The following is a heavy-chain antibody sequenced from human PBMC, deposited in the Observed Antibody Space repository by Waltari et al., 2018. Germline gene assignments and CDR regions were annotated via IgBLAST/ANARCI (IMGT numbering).Heavy chain of an antibody. CDR3: ARAAYSSSWPNWYFDL. CDR1: GFTVSSNY. D-gene: IGHD6-13*01. CDR2: IYSGGST. Sequence: EVQLVESGGGLIQPGGSLRLSCAASGFTVSSNYMSWVRPAPGKGLEWVSVIYSGGSTYYADSVKGRFTISRDNSKNTLYLQMNSLRAEDTAVYYCARAAYSSSWPNWYFDLWGRGTLVTVSS. V-gene: IGHV3-53*01. J-gene: IGHJ2*01.